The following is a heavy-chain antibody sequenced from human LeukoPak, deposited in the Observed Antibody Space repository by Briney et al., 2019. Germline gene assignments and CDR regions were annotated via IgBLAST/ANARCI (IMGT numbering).Heavy chain of an antibody. J-gene: IGHJ3*02. Sequence: ASVKVSCKASGYTFTGYYMHWVRQAPGQGLEWMGWINPNGGGTNYAQKFQGRVTMTRDTSISTAYMELSRLRSDDTAVYYCARDLEQWLDGGDAFDIWGQGTMVTVSS. CDR3: ARDLEQWLDGGDAFDI. D-gene: IGHD6-19*01. V-gene: IGHV1-2*02. CDR1: GYTFTGYY. CDR2: INPNGGGT.